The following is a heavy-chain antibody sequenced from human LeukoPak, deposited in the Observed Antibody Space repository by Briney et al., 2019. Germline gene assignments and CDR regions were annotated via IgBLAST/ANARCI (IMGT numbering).Heavy chain of an antibody. CDR2: ISYDGSNK. CDR3: AKDSYYYDSSGHLPQAPGGMEV. V-gene: IGHV3-30*18. J-gene: IGHJ6*02. Sequence: GGALILSCAASGFTFSSYDMHWVRQAPGKGLEWEAVISYDGSNKYYAESVKRRFTISRDNSKNTLYLQMNSLRAEDTAVYYCAKDSYYYDSSGHLPQAPGGMEVWGQGTTVTVSS. CDR1: GFTFSSYD. D-gene: IGHD3-22*01.